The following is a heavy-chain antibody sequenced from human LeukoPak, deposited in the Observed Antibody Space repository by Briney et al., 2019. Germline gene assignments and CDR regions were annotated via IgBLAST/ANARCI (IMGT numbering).Heavy chain of an antibody. V-gene: IGHV1-8*01. CDR3: ATDLFYDSSGYYRGEHDY. J-gene: IGHJ4*02. D-gene: IGHD3-22*01. CDR1: GYTFTSYD. CDR2: MNPNSGNT. Sequence: GASVKVSCKASGYTFTSYDINWVPQATGQGLEWMGWMNPNSGNTGYAQKFQGRVTMTRNTSISTAYMELSSLRSEDTAVYYCATDLFYDSSGYYRGEHDYWGQGTLVTVSS.